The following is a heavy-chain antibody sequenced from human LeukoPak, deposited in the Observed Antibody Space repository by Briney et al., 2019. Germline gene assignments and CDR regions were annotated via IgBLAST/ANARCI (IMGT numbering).Heavy chain of an antibody. J-gene: IGHJ4*02. V-gene: IGHV4-39*01. D-gene: IGHD3-3*01. CDR2: IYYSGST. CDR3: ARHPRRGYDFWSGYSDY. CDR1: GGSISSSSYY. Sequence: SETLSLTCTVSGGSISSSSYYWGWIRQPPGKGLEWIGSIYYSGSTYYNPSLKSRVTISVDTSKNQFSLKLSSVTAADTAVYYCARHPRRGYDFWSGYSDYWGQGTLVTVSS.